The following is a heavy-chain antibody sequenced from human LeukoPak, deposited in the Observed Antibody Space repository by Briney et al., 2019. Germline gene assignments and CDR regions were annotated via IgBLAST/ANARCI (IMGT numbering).Heavy chain of an antibody. CDR3: ARDQYDTWSRRGNFDS. CDR1: GFTLGTYW. D-gene: IGHD3-3*01. CDR2: IKLDGSEK. V-gene: IGHV3-7*03. J-gene: IGHJ4*02. Sequence: PGGSLRLSCAASGFTLGTYWMTWVRQGPGKGLEWVANIKLDGSEKNYVDSVKGRFTISRDNTKNSLYLQMNSLRAEDTAVFYCARDQYDTWSRRGNFDSWGQGTLVTVSS.